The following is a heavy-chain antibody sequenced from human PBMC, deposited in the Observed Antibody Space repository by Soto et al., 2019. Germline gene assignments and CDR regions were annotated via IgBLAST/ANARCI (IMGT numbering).Heavy chain of an antibody. CDR3: ARDGAAVAGIRGAFDI. CDR1: GFTFSSYA. V-gene: IGHV3-30*04. D-gene: IGHD6-19*01. Sequence: GGSLRLSCAASGFTFSSYAMHWVRQAPGKGLEWVAVISYDGSNKYYADSVKGRFTISRDNSKNTLYLQMNSLRAEDTAVYYCARDGAAVAGIRGAFDIWGQGTMVTVSS. CDR2: ISYDGSNK. J-gene: IGHJ3*02.